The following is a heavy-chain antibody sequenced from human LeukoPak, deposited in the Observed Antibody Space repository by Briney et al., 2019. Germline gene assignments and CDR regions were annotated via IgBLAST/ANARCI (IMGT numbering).Heavy chain of an antibody. D-gene: IGHD5-24*01. CDR2: INPNSGGT. CDR3: WRALMATPDY. V-gene: IGHV1-2*05. CDR1: GYTFTGYY. Sequence: ASVKVSCKASGYTFTGYYMHWVRQAAGQGLEWMGRINPNSGGTNYAPKFQGRVTMTRDPAISTAYLELSRLRSYGPGVYYCWRALMATPDYWGQGTLVTVSS. J-gene: IGHJ4*02.